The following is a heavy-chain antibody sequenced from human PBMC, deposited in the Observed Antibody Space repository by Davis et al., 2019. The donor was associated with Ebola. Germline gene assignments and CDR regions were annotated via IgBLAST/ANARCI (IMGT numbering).Heavy chain of an antibody. CDR2: IYYSGST. CDR1: GGSISSSSYY. V-gene: IGHV4-39*01. CDR3: ARPAHLYSSSWYWFDP. J-gene: IGHJ5*02. D-gene: IGHD6-13*01. Sequence: MPSETLSLTCTVSGGSISSSSYYWGWIRQPPGKGLEWIGSIYYSGSTYYNPSLKSRVTISVDTSKNQFSLKLSSVTAADTAVYYCARPAHLYSSSWYWFDPWGQGTLVTVSP.